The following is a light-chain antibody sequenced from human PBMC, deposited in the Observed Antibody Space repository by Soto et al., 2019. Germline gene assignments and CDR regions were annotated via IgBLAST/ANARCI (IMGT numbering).Light chain of an antibody. CDR3: QQSSDWALT. CDR1: QSVSSY. Sequence: EIVLTQSPVTLSLSPGERATLSCRANQSVSSYLAWYQQKPGQAPTLLMYDASNRATGIPARLSGSGSGTDFTLTISSLEPEDFAVYYCQQSSDWALTFCGGTKVEIK. V-gene: IGKV3-11*01. J-gene: IGKJ4*01. CDR2: DAS.